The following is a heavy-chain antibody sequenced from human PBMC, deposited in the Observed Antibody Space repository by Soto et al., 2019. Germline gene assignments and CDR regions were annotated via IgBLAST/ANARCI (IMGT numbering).Heavy chain of an antibody. Sequence: EIQLVESGGGLVQPGRSLRLSCAAFGFTFEDYAMHWVRQAPGKGLEWVSSISWHSAAMAYADSVKGRFTISRDNARNSLYLQMSSLRTEDTALYFCAKNIGPPVTTRDDYFDSWGQGTLVTVSS. J-gene: IGHJ4*02. D-gene: IGHD4-17*01. CDR1: GFTFEDYA. V-gene: IGHV3-9*01. CDR3: AKNIGPPVTTRDDYFDS. CDR2: ISWHSAAM.